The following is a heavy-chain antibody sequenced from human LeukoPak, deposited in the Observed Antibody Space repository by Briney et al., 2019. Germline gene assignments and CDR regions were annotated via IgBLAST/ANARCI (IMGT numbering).Heavy chain of an antibody. V-gene: IGHV4-34*01. CDR3: ARGSITMVRGVRPRSRGVYFDL. J-gene: IGHJ2*01. D-gene: IGHD3-10*01. CDR2: INHSGST. Sequence: PSETLSLTCAVYGGSFSGYYWSWIRQPPGKGLEWIGEINHSGSTNYNPSLKSRVTISVDTSKNQFSLKLSSVTAADTAVYYCARGSITMVRGVRPRSRGVYFDLWGRGTLVTVSS. CDR1: GGSFSGYY.